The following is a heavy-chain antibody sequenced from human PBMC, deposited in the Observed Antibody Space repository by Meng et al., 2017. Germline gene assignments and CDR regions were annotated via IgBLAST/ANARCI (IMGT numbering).Heavy chain of an antibody. V-gene: IGHV4-34*01. CDR2: INHSGST. J-gene: IGHJ4*02. D-gene: IGHD3-22*01. Sequence: QVKLQQWGAGLLKPSETLSLTCAVYGGSFSGYYWSWIRQPPGKGLEWIGEINHSGSTNYNPSLKSRVTISVDTSKNQFSLKLSSVTAADTAVYYCAGITMSRAGDYWGQGTLVTVSS. CDR3: AGITMSRAGDY. CDR1: GGSFSGYY.